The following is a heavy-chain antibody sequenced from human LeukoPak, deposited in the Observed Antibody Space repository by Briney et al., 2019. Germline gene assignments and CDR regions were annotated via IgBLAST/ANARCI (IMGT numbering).Heavy chain of an antibody. V-gene: IGHV3-7*01. Sequence: GGSLRLSCAASGFSFRSYWMDWVRQTPEKGLEWVANIKQDGIEKYFVDSVKGRFAISRDNAKNSLYLQMNNLRAEDTAVYYCAREAMVRGVPDAFDIWGQGTVVTVSS. CDR2: IKQDGIEK. J-gene: IGHJ3*02. CDR1: GFSFRSYW. D-gene: IGHD3-10*01. CDR3: AREAMVRGVPDAFDI.